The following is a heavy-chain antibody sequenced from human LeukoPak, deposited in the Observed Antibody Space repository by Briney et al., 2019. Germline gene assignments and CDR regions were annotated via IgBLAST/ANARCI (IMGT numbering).Heavy chain of an antibody. V-gene: IGHV4-39*01. CDR2: IYYSGST. Sequence: SETLSLTCTVSGGSISSSNYHWGWIRQPPGKGLEWIGSIYYSGSTYYNPSLKSRVTISVDTSKSQFSLKLSSVTAADTAVYYCASFPQRWLPPAHWGQGTLVTVSS. J-gene: IGHJ4*02. CDR3: ASFPQRWLPPAH. CDR1: GGSISSSNYH. D-gene: IGHD5-18*01.